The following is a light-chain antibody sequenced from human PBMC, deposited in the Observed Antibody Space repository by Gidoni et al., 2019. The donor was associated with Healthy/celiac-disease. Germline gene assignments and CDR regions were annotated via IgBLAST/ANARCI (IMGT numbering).Light chain of an antibody. V-gene: IGKV3-11*01. CDR1: QSVSSY. J-gene: IGKJ5*01. CDR2: DAS. Sequence: EIVLTQSPATLSLSPGERATLSCRASQSVSSYLAWYQQTPGQAPRLLIYDASNRATGIPARFSGSGSGTDFTLTISSLGPEDFAVYYCQQRSNWPVTFGQGTRLKIK. CDR3: QQRSNWPVT.